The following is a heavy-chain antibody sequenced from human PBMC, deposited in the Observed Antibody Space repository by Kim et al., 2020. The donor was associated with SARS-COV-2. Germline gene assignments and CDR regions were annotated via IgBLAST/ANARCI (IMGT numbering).Heavy chain of an antibody. Sequence: INSDGSSTSYAASVKGRFTISRDNAKNTLYLQMNSLRAEDTAVYYCATLDYWGQGTLVTVSS. V-gene: IGHV3-74*01. J-gene: IGHJ4*02. CDR3: ATLDY. CDR2: INSDGSST.